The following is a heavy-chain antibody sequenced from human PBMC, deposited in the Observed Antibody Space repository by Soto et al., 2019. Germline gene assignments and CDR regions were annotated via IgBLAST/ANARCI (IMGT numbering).Heavy chain of an antibody. Sequence: GGSLRLSCAASGFTFSSYAMHWVRQAPGKGLEWVAVISYDGSNKYYADSVKGRFTISRDNSKNTLYLQMNSLRAEDTAVYYCARPEVPGIAVAGTSSFDYWGQGTLVTVSS. CDR3: ARPEVPGIAVAGTSSFDY. CDR1: GFTFSSYA. V-gene: IGHV3-30-3*01. CDR2: ISYDGSNK. J-gene: IGHJ4*02. D-gene: IGHD6-19*01.